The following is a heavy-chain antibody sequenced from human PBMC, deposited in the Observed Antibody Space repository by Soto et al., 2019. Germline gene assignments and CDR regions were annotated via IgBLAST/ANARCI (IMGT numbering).Heavy chain of an antibody. D-gene: IGHD6-13*01. CDR2: ISSSSSYI. CDR1: GFTFSSYS. CDR3: ARDLAAAGDY. V-gene: IGHV3-21*01. J-gene: IGHJ4*02. Sequence: EVQLVESGGGLVKPGGSLRLSCAASGFTFSSYSMNWVRQAPGKGLEWVSSISSSSSYIYYADSVKGRFTISRDNDKNSRYLQMNSLRAEDTAVYYCARDLAAAGDYWGQGTLVTVSS.